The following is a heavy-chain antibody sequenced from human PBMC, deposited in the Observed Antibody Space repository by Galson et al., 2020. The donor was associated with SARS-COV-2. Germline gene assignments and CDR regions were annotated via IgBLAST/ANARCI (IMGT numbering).Heavy chain of an antibody. D-gene: IGHD3-16*01. Sequence: SETLSLTCTVSGGSMNSYYWSWIRQSPGKGLEWIGYIYYSGSTNYNPSLKSRVTISVDTSKNQFSLKLSSVTAADTAVYYCARDPEITGHVFEIWGQGTMVTVSS. J-gene: IGHJ3*02. CDR3: ARDPEITGHVFEI. V-gene: IGHV4-59*01. CDR2: IYYSGST. CDR1: GGSMNSYY.